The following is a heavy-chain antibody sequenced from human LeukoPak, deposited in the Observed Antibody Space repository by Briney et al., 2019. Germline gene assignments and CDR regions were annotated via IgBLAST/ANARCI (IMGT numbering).Heavy chain of an antibody. Sequence: PSETLSLTCTVSGGSISSSSYYWGWIRQPPGKGLEWIGSIHYSGSTYYNPSLKSRVTMSLDTSKSQFSLKLSSVTAEDSAVYYCARFKSGGFSYFDSWGQGTLVAVSS. CDR3: ARFKSGGFSYFDS. CDR2: IHYSGST. CDR1: GGSISSSSYY. D-gene: IGHD3-3*01. V-gene: IGHV4-39*07. J-gene: IGHJ4*02.